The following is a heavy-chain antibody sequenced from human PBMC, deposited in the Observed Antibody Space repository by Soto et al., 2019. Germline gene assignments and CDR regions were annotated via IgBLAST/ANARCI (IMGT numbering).Heavy chain of an antibody. CDR1: GDSFSGYY. CDR3: ARRIAMIVVVFDS. V-gene: IGHV4-34*01. Sequence: QEQVQQWGAGLLKPSETLSLTCAVHGDSFSGYYWSWIRQSPGKGLEWIGEIDHSGSANYNRSLTSRVSMSVDTSSQQVSLKLSSVTAADTSVYSCARRIAMIVVVFDSWGQGTLVTVSS. CDR2: IDHSGSA. J-gene: IGHJ4*02. D-gene: IGHD3-22*01.